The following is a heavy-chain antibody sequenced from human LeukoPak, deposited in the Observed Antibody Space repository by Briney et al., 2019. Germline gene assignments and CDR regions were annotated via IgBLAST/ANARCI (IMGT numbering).Heavy chain of an antibody. V-gene: IGHV5-51*01. J-gene: IGHJ4*02. D-gene: IGHD6-19*01. CDR2: TYPGDSNT. Sequence: GESLKISCKVSGYSFTAYWIGWVRQMPGMCLEWVAITYPGDSNTVYSPSFQGQVTISADTSISTAYLQWNSLRASDTAMYFCVRHPQRSGWSHFDYWGQGTLVTVSP. CDR3: VRHPQRSGWSHFDY. CDR1: GYSFTAYW.